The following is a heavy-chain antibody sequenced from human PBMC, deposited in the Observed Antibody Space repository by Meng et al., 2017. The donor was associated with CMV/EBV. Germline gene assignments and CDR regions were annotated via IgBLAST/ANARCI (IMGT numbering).Heavy chain of an antibody. Sequence: LSCVASTFTLNKYAVHWVRQAPGKGLLWVSRSNTDGTTTTYADSVKGRFTISRDNAKNTLNLQMNSLRVEDTAVYYCVRDTGYSFDYWGQGSLVTVSS. CDR1: TFTLNKYA. V-gene: IGHV3-74*01. CDR2: SNTDGTTT. CDR3: VRDTGYSFDY. J-gene: IGHJ4*02. D-gene: IGHD5-12*01.